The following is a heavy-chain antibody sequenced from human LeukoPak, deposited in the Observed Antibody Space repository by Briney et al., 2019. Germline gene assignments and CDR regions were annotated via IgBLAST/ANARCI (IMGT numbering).Heavy chain of an antibody. V-gene: IGHV1-3*01. Sequence: ASVKVSCKASGYTFTSYAMHWVRQAPGQRLEWMGWINAGNGNTKYSQKFQGRVTMTTDTSTSTAYMELRSLRSDDTAVYYCARIEAAAGAGDYWGQGTLVTVSS. D-gene: IGHD6-13*01. CDR3: ARIEAAAGAGDY. CDR1: GYTFTSYA. J-gene: IGHJ4*02. CDR2: INAGNGNT.